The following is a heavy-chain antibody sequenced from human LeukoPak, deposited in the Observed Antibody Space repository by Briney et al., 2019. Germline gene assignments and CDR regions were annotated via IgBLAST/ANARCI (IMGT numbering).Heavy chain of an antibody. CDR3: ARTKRGLTTLDY. CDR1: GYTFTSYG. Sequence: ASVKVSCKASGYTFTSYGISWVRQATGQGLEWMGWMNPNSGNTGYAQKFQGRVTMTRNTSISTAYMELSSLRSEDTAVYYCARTKRGLTTLDYWGQGTLVTVSS. CDR2: MNPNSGNT. D-gene: IGHD1-14*01. V-gene: IGHV1-8*02. J-gene: IGHJ4*02.